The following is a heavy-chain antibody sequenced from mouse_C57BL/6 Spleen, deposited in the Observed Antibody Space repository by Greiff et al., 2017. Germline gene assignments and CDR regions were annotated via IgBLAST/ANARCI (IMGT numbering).Heavy chain of an antibody. V-gene: IGHV5-4*03. CDR3: ARGGDDYDGETWFAY. CDR1: GFTFSSYA. CDR2: ISDGGSYT. D-gene: IGHD2-4*01. J-gene: IGHJ3*01. Sequence: EVMLVESGGGLVKPGGSLKLSCAASGFTFSSYAMSWVRQTPEKRLEWVATISDGGSYTYYPDNVKGRFTISRDNAKNNLYLQMSHLKSEDTAMYYCARGGDDYDGETWFAYWGQGTLVTVSA.